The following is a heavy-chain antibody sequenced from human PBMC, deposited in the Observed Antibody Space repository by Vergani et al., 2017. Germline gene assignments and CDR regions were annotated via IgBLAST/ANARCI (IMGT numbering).Heavy chain of an antibody. Sequence: QLQLQESGPGLVKPSETLSLTCTVSGGSISSYYWSWIRQPPGKGLEWIGYIYYSGSTNYNPSLKSRVTISVDTSKNQFSLKLSSVTAADTAVYYCARATVVTLDYWGQGTLVTVSS. CDR3: ARATVVTLDY. CDR2: IYYSGST. CDR1: GGSISSYY. J-gene: IGHJ4*02. D-gene: IGHD4-23*01. V-gene: IGHV4-59*01.